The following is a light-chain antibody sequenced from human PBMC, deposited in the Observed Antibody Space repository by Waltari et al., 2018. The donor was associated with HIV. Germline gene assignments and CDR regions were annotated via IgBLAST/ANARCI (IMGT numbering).Light chain of an antibody. CDR2: DAS. CDR3: QQYFNLPYT. J-gene: IGKJ2*01. CDR1: HDITDF. Sequence: DIQMTQSPSSLSASVGDRVTITCQASHDITDFLNWFRQKPGEAPKLLIYDASNLEAGVPSRFSGSGSGTDFSFTISSLQTEDIATYYCQQYFNLPYTFGRGTKLEI. V-gene: IGKV1-33*01.